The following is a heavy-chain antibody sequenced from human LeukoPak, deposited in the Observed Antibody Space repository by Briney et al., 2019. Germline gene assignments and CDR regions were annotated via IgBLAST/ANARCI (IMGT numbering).Heavy chain of an antibody. V-gene: IGHV4-39*07. CDR2: IYYTGSS. Sequence: TFSIYWMSWVRQTPGKGLEWMGSIYYTGSSHYNPSLKSRATISVDTSKNQFSLKLTSVTAADTAVYYCTRAASSGPLFTYHMDVWGKGTTVTVSS. CDR3: TRAASSGPLFTYHMDV. D-gene: IGHD3-22*01. J-gene: IGHJ6*03. CDR1: TFSIYW.